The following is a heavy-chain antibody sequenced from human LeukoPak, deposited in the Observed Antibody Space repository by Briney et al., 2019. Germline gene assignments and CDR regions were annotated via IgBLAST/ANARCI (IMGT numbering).Heavy chain of an antibody. CDR2: ISAYNDNT. CDR3: ARDPYSSSWYSNPNFDY. V-gene: IGHV1-18*01. D-gene: IGHD6-13*01. CDR1: GYTFTSYG. Sequence: GASVKVSCKASGYTFTSYGISWVRQAPGQGLEWMAWISAYNDNTNYAQKFQGRVTMTTDTSTSTAYMELRSLRSGDTAVYYCARDPYSSSWYSNPNFDYWGQGTLVTVSS. J-gene: IGHJ4*02.